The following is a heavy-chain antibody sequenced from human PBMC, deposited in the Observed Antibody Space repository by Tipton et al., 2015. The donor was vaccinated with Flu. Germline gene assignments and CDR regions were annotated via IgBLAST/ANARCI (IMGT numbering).Heavy chain of an antibody. CDR2: ISYSGIT. V-gene: IGHV4-61*01. CDR3: ARCLGSFDFWNSSDL. CDR1: GASVNSGSYY. Sequence: TLSLTCTVSGASVNSGSYYWTWVRQTPGKGLEWIGHISYSGITKYNPSLRSRVTISADTSKHQLTLKLISVTAADTAMYYCARCLGSFDFWNSSDLWGQGTRVTVSS. J-gene: IGHJ5*02. D-gene: IGHD3-3*01.